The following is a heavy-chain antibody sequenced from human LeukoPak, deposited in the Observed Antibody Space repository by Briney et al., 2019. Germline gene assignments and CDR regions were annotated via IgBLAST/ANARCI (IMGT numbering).Heavy chain of an antibody. CDR3: AKGLRSESYYNTFDY. D-gene: IGHD3-10*01. CDR2: IGTAGDP. CDR1: GFTFSSYD. J-gene: IGHJ4*02. V-gene: IGHV3-13*05. Sequence: PGGSLRLSCAASGFTFSSYDMHWVRQATGKGLEWVSAIGTAGDPYYPGSVKGRFTISRDNSKSTLYLQMNSLTAEDTAMYYCAKGLRSESYYNTFDYWGQGTLVTVSS.